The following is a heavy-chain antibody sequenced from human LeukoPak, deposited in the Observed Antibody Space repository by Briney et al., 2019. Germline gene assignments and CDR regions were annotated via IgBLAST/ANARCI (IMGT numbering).Heavy chain of an antibody. V-gene: IGHV1-58*02. D-gene: IGHD2-15*01. Sequence: SVKVSCKASGFTFTSSAMQWVRQARGQRLEWIGWIVVGSGNTNYAQKFQERVTITRDMSTSTAYMELSSLRSEDTAVYYCAARDCSGGSCYFSLDYYYYMDVWGKGTTVTISS. CDR3: AARDCSGGSCYFSLDYYYYMDV. CDR1: GFTFTSSA. CDR2: IVVGSGNT. J-gene: IGHJ6*03.